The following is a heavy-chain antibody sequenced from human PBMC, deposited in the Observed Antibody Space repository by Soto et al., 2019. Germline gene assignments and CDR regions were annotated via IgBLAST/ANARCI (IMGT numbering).Heavy chain of an antibody. D-gene: IGHD4-4*01. V-gene: IGHV1-69*02. CDR2: IIPILGIA. Sequence: QVQLVQSGAEVKKPGSSVKVSCKASGGTFSSYTISWVRQAPGQGLEWMGRIIPILGIANYAQKFQGRVTMTADQSTSTAYMELSSLRSEDTAVYYCAGCRGGSNSVGSYWVQGTLVTVSS. J-gene: IGHJ4*02. CDR1: GGTFSSYT. CDR3: AGCRGGSNSVGSY.